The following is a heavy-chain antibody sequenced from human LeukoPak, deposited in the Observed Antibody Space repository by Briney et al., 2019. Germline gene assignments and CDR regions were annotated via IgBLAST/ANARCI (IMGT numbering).Heavy chain of an antibody. V-gene: IGHV4-59*08. CDR1: GVSMSGYF. Sequence: SETLSLTCTVSGVSMSGYFWSWIRQPPGKGLDLIGHIDSSGITVYNAPLKSRVTISIDTSRNQFSLALTSVTAADTAVYYCARGPRSKYQLPYYGMDVWGQGTTVTVSS. J-gene: IGHJ6*02. CDR2: IDSSGIT. CDR3: ARGPRSKYQLPYYGMDV. D-gene: IGHD2-2*01.